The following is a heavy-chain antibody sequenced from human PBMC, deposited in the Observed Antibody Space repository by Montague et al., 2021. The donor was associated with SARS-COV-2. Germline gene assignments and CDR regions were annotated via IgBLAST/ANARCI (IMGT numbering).Heavy chain of an antibody. D-gene: IGHD6-13*01. Sequence: SVKVSCKASGYTFTGYYMHWVRQAPGQGLEWMGWINPNSGGTNYAQKFQGWATMTRDTSISTAYMELSRLRSDDTAVYYCARVGYSSSWPYYYYGMDVWGQGTTVTVSS. CDR1: GYTFTGYY. J-gene: IGHJ6*02. V-gene: IGHV1-2*04. CDR2: INPNSGGT. CDR3: ARVGYSSSWPYYYYGMDV.